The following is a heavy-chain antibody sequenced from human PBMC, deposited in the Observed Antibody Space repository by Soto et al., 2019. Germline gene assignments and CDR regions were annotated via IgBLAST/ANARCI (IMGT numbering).Heavy chain of an antibody. CDR1: GASISSYH. D-gene: IGHD3-16*01. CDR2: IYYRGSA. V-gene: IGHV4-59*01. J-gene: IGHJ6*03. Sequence: QVQLQESGPGLVKPSETLSLTCTVSGASISSYHWSWIQQSPGKGLEWIGYIYYRGSANYNPSLKSRVTMSVDTSKNQVSLKLSSVTAADTAVYYCAAAVPAEYVSLYYYRDVWGKGTTVTVSS. CDR3: AAAVPAEYVSLYYYRDV.